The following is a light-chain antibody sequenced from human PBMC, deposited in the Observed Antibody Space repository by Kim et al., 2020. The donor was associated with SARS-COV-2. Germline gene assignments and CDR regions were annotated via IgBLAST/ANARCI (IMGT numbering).Light chain of an antibody. CDR1: ESIVRY. Sequence: ASVGDRVTITCRASESIVRYLNWYQQKPGKAPKLLIFAATNLQSGVPSRFSGSGSGTDFTLTISSLQPEDFATYYCQQSYISSWTFGRGTKVDIK. CDR2: AAT. J-gene: IGKJ1*01. V-gene: IGKV1-39*01. CDR3: QQSYISSWT.